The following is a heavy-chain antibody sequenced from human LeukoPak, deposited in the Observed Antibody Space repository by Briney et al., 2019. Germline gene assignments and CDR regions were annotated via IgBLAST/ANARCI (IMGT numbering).Heavy chain of an antibody. CDR2: ISSNGGST. Sequence: GGSLRLSCSASGFTFSSYAMHWVRQAPGKGLEYVSAISSNGGSTYYADSVKGRFTISRDISKNTLSLQMNNLRAEDTAVYHCARGGYRFGYAAYWGQGSLVTVSS. J-gene: IGHJ4*02. V-gene: IGHV3-64*04. CDR1: GFTFSSYA. D-gene: IGHD5-18*01. CDR3: ARGGYRFGYAAY.